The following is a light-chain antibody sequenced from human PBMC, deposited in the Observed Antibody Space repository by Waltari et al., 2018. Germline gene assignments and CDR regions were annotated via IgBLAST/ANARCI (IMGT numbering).Light chain of an antibody. CDR1: QSVSSN. CDR3: QQYNNWPLT. J-gene: IGKJ4*01. Sequence: EIVMTQSPATLSVSPGERATLSCRASQSVSSNLAWYQQKPGQAPRLLISRASTRATDIPARFSGSGSGTEFTLTISSLQSEDFAVYYCQQYNNWPLTFGGGTKVEIK. V-gene: IGKV3-15*01. CDR2: RAS.